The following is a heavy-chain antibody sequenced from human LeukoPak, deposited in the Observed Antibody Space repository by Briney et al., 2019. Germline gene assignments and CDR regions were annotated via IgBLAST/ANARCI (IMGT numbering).Heavy chain of an antibody. Sequence: SETLSLTCTVSGGSINSYYWSWIRQPSGKGLECIGYIHYTGSTNYNPSLKSRVTISVDTSKNQFSLKLSSVTAADTAIHYCARGGYYGSGNDFRFDPWGQGTLVTVSS. J-gene: IGHJ5*02. D-gene: IGHD3-10*01. CDR3: ARGGYYGSGNDFRFDP. V-gene: IGHV4-59*01. CDR2: IHYTGST. CDR1: GGSINSYY.